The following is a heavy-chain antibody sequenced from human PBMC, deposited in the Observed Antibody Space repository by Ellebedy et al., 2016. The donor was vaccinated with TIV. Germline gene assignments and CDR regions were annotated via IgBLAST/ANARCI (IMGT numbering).Heavy chain of an antibody. J-gene: IGHJ6*02. D-gene: IGHD3-10*01. Sequence: ASVKVSCXASGYTFTGYYMHWVRQAPGQGLEWMGWISAYNGNTNYAQKLQGRVTMTTDTSTSTAYMELRSLRSDDTAVYYCARDSVRSGWFGVTNYYYYGMDVWGQGTTVTVSS. CDR2: ISAYNGNT. V-gene: IGHV1-18*04. CDR3: ARDSVRSGWFGVTNYYYYGMDV. CDR1: GYTFTGYY.